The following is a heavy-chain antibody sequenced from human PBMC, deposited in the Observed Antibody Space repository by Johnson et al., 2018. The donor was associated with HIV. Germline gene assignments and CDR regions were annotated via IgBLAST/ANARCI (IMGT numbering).Heavy chain of an antibody. J-gene: IGHJ3*02. V-gene: IGHV3-30-3*01. D-gene: IGHD2-21*01. CDR3: AKDLRQVAVNDVFDI. CDR1: GFTFSSYA. Sequence: QMQLVESGGGVVQPGRSLRLSCAASGFTFSSYAMHWVRQAPGKGLEWVAVISYDGSNKYYADSVKGRFTISRDNSKNTLYLQMNSLRAEDTAVYYCAKDLRQVAVNDVFDIWGQGTMVTVSS. CDR2: ISYDGSNK.